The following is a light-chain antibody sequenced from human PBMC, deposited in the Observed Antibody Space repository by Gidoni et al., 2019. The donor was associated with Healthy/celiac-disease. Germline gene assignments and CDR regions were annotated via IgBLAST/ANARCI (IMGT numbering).Light chain of an antibody. CDR2: GAS. Sequence: EIVMTQSPATLSVSPGERATLYCRASQSVTSNLAWYQQKPGQAPRLLIYGASTRVTGIPARFSGSGSGTEFTLTISSLQSEDFAVYYCQQYNNWPPWTFGQGTKVEIK. J-gene: IGKJ1*01. CDR1: QSVTSN. CDR3: QQYNNWPPWT. V-gene: IGKV3-15*01.